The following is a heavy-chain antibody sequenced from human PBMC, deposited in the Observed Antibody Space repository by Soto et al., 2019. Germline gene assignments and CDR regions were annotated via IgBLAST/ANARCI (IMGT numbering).Heavy chain of an antibody. D-gene: IGHD2-21*02. CDR2: IYYSGST. CDR3: ARDPILHSGGGGNSSNYYYYGMDV. CDR1: GGSISSGGYY. V-gene: IGHV4-31*03. Sequence: NPSETLSLTCTVSGGSISSGGYYWSWIRQHPGKGLEWIGYIYYSGSTYYNPSLKSRVTISVDTSKNQFSLKLSSVTAADTAVYYCARDPILHSGGGGNSSNYYYYGMDVWGQGTTVTVS. J-gene: IGHJ6*02.